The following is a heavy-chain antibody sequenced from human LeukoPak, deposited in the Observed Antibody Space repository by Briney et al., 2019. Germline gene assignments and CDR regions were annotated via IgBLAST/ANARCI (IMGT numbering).Heavy chain of an antibody. J-gene: IGHJ5*02. Sequence: GASVKVSCKASGYTFTGYYMHWVRQAPGQGLEWMGWINPNSGGTNYAQKFQGRVTMTRDTSISTAYMELSRLRSDDTAVYYCARPPPTYYYDSSGYYAWGQGTLVTVSS. CDR3: ARPPPTYYYDSSGYYA. V-gene: IGHV1-2*02. CDR1: GYTFTGYY. D-gene: IGHD3-22*01. CDR2: INPNSGGT.